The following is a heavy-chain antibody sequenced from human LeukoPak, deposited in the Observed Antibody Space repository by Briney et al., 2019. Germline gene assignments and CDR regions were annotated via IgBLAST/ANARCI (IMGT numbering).Heavy chain of an antibody. Sequence: PGGSLRLSCAASGFTFSSYAMSWVRQAPGKGLEWVSTISGSGGSTNHADPVKGRFAISRDNSKNTPYLQMNSLRAEDTALYYCAKGYWEAYFDYWGQGTLVTVSS. J-gene: IGHJ4*02. CDR3: AKGYWEAYFDY. CDR1: GFTFSSYA. CDR2: ISGSGGST. D-gene: IGHD2-8*02. V-gene: IGHV3-23*01.